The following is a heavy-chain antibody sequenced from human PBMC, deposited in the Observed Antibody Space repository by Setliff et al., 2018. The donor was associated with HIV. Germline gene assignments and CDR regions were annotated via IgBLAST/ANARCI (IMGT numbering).Heavy chain of an antibody. CDR2: IDHSGST. V-gene: IGHV4-34*01. J-gene: IGHJ4*02. D-gene: IGHD1-1*01. CDR3: ARVIGWNDAGDC. Sequence: SETLSLTCAVYDVSFSGHYWTRIRQPPGKGLEWVGEIDHSGSTNYNPSLKSRVIMSIDTSKNQFSLKLTSVTAADTAVYYCARVIGWNDAGDCWGQGTLVTVSS. CDR1: DVSFSGHY.